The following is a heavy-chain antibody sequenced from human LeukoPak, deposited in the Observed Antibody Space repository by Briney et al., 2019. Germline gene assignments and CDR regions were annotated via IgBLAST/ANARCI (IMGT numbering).Heavy chain of an antibody. CDR1: GYYISSGYY. Sequence: SETLSLTCAVSGYYISSGYYWGWIRQPPGKGLEWIGSIYHSGSTYYNPSLKSRVTISVDTSKNQFSLKLGSVAAADTAVYYCARHLYGPGFDPWGQGTLVTVSS. CDR2: IYHSGST. J-gene: IGHJ5*02. V-gene: IGHV4-38-2*01. CDR3: ARHLYGPGFDP. D-gene: IGHD4-17*01.